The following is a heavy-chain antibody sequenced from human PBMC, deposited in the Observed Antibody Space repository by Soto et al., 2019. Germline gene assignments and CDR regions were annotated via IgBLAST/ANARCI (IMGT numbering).Heavy chain of an antibody. CDR3: ARGRDGGY. CDR2: ISAHNGNT. D-gene: IGHD3-10*01. Sequence: QVHLVQSGAEVKKPGASVKVSCKGSGYAFTTYGITWVRQAPGQGLEWMGWISAHNGNTNYAQKPQGRVTVTTATSTSTAYMELRGRRSDDTAVYYCARGRDGGYWGQGALVTVSS. J-gene: IGHJ4*02. V-gene: IGHV1-18*01. CDR1: GYAFTTYG.